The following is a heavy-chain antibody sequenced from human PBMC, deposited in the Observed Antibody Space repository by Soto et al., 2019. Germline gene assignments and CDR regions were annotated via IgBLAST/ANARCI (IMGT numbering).Heavy chain of an antibody. CDR1: EGAFIGSG. CDR2: ISGSGGST. CDR3: ARGPHVGISTS. Sequence: GGSLRLSCAASEGAFIGSGMNWVRQAPGKGLEWVSAISGSGGSTYYADSVKGRFTISRDNSKNTLNLQMNALRVEDTAVYYCARGPHVGISTSWGQGTLVTVSS. J-gene: IGHJ4*02. V-gene: IGHV3-23*01. D-gene: IGHD2-2*01.